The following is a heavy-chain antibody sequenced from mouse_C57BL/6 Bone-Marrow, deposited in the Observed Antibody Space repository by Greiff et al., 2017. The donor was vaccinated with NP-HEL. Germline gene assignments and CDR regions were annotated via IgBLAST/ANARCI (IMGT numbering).Heavy chain of an antibody. CDR2: IYPGSGST. V-gene: IGHV1-55*01. Sequence: VQLQQPGAELVKPGASVKMSCKASGYTFTSYWITWVKQRPGQGLEWIGDIYPGSGSTNYNEKFKSKATLTVDTSSSTAYMQLSSLTSEDSAVYYCARVYYDYGGDYFDYWGQGTTLTVSS. CDR3: ARVYYDYGGDYFDY. J-gene: IGHJ2*01. CDR1: GYTFTSYW. D-gene: IGHD2-4*01.